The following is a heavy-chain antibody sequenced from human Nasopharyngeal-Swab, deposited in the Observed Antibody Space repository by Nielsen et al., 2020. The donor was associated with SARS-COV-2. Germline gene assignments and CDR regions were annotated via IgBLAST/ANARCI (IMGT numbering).Heavy chain of an antibody. V-gene: IGHV1-18*01. CDR3: ARDPRGPDY. J-gene: IGHJ4*02. CDR1: GYTFTSSG. Sequence: ASVKVSCKASGYTFTSSGISWVRQAPGQGLEWMGWISAYNGRTYYAQKFQGRVTMTTDTSTSTAYMDLRSLRSDDTAVYYCARDPRGPDYWGQGTLVTVSS. D-gene: IGHD6-25*01. CDR2: ISAYNGRT.